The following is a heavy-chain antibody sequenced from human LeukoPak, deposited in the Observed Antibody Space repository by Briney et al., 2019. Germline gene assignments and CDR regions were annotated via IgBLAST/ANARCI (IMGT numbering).Heavy chain of an antibody. CDR2: IKSKTDGGTT. CDR1: GFTFSNAW. CDR3: TTYSNYDYFDY. J-gene: IGHJ4*02. Sequence: GGSLRLSCAASGFTFSNAWMSWVRQAPGKGLEWVGRIKSKTDGGTTEYAAPVKGRFTISRDDSKNTLYLQMNSLKTEDTAVYYCTTYSNYDYFDYWGQGTLVTVSS. D-gene: IGHD4-11*01. V-gene: IGHV3-15*01.